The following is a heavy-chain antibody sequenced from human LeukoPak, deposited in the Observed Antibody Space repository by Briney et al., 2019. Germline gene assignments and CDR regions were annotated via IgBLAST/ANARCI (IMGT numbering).Heavy chain of an antibody. D-gene: IGHD2-2*01. Sequence: PGGSLRLSCEVSGFTFSSFSMSWVRQAPGKGLEWVSDISGSGTNTHYADSVKGRFTISRDNFKNTLYVQMNSLRAEDTAVYYCAKKVSVGCSSTSCYVDYWGQGTLVTVSS. CDR2: ISGSGTNT. CDR1: GFTFSSFS. J-gene: IGHJ4*02. CDR3: AKKVSVGCSSTSCYVDY. V-gene: IGHV3-23*01.